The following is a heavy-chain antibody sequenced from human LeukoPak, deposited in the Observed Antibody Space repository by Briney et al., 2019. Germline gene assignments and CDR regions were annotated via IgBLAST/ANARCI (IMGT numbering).Heavy chain of an antibody. CDR3: ARGYGAGHYFDY. J-gene: IGHJ4*02. V-gene: IGHV4-4*07. D-gene: IGHD6-19*01. Sequence: PSETLSLTCNVSGGSISSYYWSWIRQPAGKGLEWIGRNYSSGSTNYNPSLKSRVSMSVDTSKNQFSLNLSFVTAADTAVYYCARGYGAGHYFDYWGQGTPVTVSS. CDR1: GGSISSYY. CDR2: NYSSGST.